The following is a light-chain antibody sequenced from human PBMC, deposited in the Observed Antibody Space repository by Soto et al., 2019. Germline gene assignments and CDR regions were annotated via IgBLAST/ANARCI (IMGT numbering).Light chain of an antibody. CDR1: QSVSSY. CDR2: DAS. Sequence: EIVLTQSPVTLSLSPGERATLSCRASQSVSSYLAWYQQKPSQAPRLLIYDASNRATGIPARFSGSGSGTDFTLTISSLEPEDFAVYYCQQRSNWQVTFGQGTRLEIK. CDR3: QQRSNWQVT. V-gene: IGKV3-11*01. J-gene: IGKJ5*01.